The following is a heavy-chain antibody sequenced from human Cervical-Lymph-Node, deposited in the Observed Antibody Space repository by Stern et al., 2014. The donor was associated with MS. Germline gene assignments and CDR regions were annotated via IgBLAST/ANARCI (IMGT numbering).Heavy chain of an antibody. CDR3: GRAGLDDTFDV. Sequence: VQLVQSGPGLVKPSETLSLTCSISGGSVSSNRYYWGWIRQPPGKGLEWIGIIYYSGATFYNPSLKSRVSISLDTSKNQFSLSLTSLTAADTAVYYCGRAGLDDTFDVWGQGTMVTVSS. J-gene: IGHJ3*01. V-gene: IGHV4-39*01. CDR1: GGSVSSNRYY. CDR2: IYYSGAT. D-gene: IGHD3/OR15-3a*01.